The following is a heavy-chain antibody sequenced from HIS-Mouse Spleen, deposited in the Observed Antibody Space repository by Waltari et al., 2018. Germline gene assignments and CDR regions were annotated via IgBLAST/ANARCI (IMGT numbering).Heavy chain of an antibody. CDR3: AKRHGGSLPYFDL. J-gene: IGHJ2*01. CDR2: IWYDGSNK. V-gene: IGHV3-33*06. CDR1: GFTFSSYG. D-gene: IGHD3-16*01. Sequence: QVQLVESGGGVVQPGRSLRLSCAASGFTFSSYGMHWVRQAPGKGLEWVAVIWYDGSNKYYADSVKGRFTISRDNSKNTLYLQMNSLRAEDTAVYYCAKRHGGSLPYFDLWGRGTLVTVSS.